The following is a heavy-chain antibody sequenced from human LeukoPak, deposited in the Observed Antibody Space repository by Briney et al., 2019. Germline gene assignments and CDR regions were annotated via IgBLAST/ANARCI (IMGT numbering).Heavy chain of an antibody. J-gene: IGHJ5*02. CDR2: MNPNSGNT. V-gene: IGHV1-8*01. Sequence: ASVKVSFKASVYTFTSYDINWVRQATGQGLEWMGWMNPNSGNTGYAQKFQGRVTITMNNSVSTAYMELSSMTSDEPAVYFCARGSWSKSGSGSLGYHWFDPWGQGTLVTVSS. D-gene: IGHD3-10*01. CDR3: ARGSWSKSGSGSLGYHWFDP. CDR1: VYTFTSYD.